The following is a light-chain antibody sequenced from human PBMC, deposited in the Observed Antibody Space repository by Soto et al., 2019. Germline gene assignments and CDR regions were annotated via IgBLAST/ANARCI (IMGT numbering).Light chain of an antibody. CDR1: SSNIGTNY. Sequence: QSVLTQSPSASGTPGQRVIISCSGTSSNIGTNYVYWYQQLPGTAPKVLIYSNDKRPSGVPNRFSGSKSGTSASLAISALRSEDEADYYCAAWDDSLSGPLFGGGTKLTVL. V-gene: IGLV1-47*01. J-gene: IGLJ2*01. CDR3: AAWDDSLSGPL. CDR2: SND.